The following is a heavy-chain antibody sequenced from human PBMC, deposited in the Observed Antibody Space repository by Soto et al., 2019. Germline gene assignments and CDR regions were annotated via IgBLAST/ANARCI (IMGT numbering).Heavy chain of an antibody. CDR3: ARDPDYGNPDY. CDR1: GFTFSRYW. D-gene: IGHD4-17*01. J-gene: IGHJ4*02. CDR2: IRQDGSEV. Sequence: QPGGSLRLSCAASGFTFSRYWMSWVRHAPGKRLEWVGNIRQDGSEVCFVDSVKDRFAISRDNAKSTLFLQMDSLRAEDTAVYYCARDPDYGNPDYWGQGTLVTVSS. V-gene: IGHV3-7*01.